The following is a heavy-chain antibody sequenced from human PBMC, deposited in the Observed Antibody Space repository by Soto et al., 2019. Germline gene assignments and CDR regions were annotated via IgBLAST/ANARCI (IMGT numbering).Heavy chain of an antibody. J-gene: IGHJ5*02. CDR2: IYSGGST. V-gene: IGHV3-66*01. CDR3: ARDRGTIFGLDP. CDR1: GFTVSSNY. D-gene: IGHD3-3*01. Sequence: GGSLRLSCAASGFTVSSNYMSWVRQAPGKGLEWVSVIYSGGSTYYADSVKGRLTISRDNSKNTLYLQMNSLRAEDTAVYYCARDRGTIFGLDPWGQGTLVTVSS.